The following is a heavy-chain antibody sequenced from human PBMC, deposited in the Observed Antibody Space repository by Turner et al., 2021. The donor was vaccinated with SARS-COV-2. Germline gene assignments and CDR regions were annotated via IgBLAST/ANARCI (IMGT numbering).Heavy chain of an antibody. CDR1: GFSLNILS. V-gene: IGHV1-24*01. D-gene: IGHD4-17*01. J-gene: IGHJ4*02. Sequence: QVQLVQSGAEEKKPGSSVKVSCQVSGFSLNILSMHWVRQAPGKGLEWMGGFNSVDGETIYAQKFQGRVTMTEDTSTDTAYMELSSLRPEDTAVYYCATDHDYSDYYYFENWGQGTLVTVSS. CDR2: FNSVDGET. CDR3: ATDHDYSDYYYFEN.